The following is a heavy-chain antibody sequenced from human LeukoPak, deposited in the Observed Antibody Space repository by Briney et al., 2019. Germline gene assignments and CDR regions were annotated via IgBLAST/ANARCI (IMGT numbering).Heavy chain of an antibody. J-gene: IGHJ4*02. CDR2: IYYSGST. CDR3: ARGRLRYFDWLAQGGSYFDY. V-gene: IGHV4-61*01. D-gene: IGHD3-9*01. Sequence: SETLSLTCTVSGGSVSSGSYYCSWIRQPPGKGLEWIGYIYYSGSTNYNPSLKSRVTISVDTSKNQFSLKLSSVTAADTAVYYCARGRLRYFDWLAQGGSYFDYWGQGTLVTVSS. CDR1: GGSVSSGSYY.